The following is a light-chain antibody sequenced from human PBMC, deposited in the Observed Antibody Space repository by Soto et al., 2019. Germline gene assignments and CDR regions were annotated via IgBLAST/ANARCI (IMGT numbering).Light chain of an antibody. J-gene: IGLJ2*01. V-gene: IGLV2-14*01. CDR2: EVS. CDR1: SSDVGGYNY. Sequence: QSVLTQPASVSGSPGQSITISCTGTSSDVGGYNYVSWYQQYPGKAPKLMIYEVSNRPSGVSNRFSGSKSGNTASLTISGLQAEDEADYYCSSYINSITFVVFGGGTKLTVL. CDR3: SSYINSITFVV.